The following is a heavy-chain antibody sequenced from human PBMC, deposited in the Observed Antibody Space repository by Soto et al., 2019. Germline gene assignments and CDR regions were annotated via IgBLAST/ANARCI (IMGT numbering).Heavy chain of an antibody. J-gene: IGHJ6*02. V-gene: IGHV4-61*01. CDR3: ASERWLQFFDYYYGMDV. Sequence: SETLSLTCTVSGGSVSSGSYYWSWIRQPPGKGLEWIGYIYYSGSTNYNPSLKSRVTISVDTSKNQFSLKLSSVTAADTAVYYCASERWLQFFDYYYGMDVWGQGTTVTVSS. CDR1: GGSVSSGSYY. D-gene: IGHD5-12*01. CDR2: IYYSGST.